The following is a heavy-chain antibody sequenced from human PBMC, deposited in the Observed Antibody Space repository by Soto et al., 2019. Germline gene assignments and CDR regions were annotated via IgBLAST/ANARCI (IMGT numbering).Heavy chain of an antibody. CDR1: GGSISSDTDY. D-gene: IGHD4-17*01. J-gene: IGHJ5*02. V-gene: IGHV4-39*01. CDR2: IYHSGST. CDR3: ARRLAEYGNCWFDP. Sequence: QLQLQESGPGLVKPSETSSLTCTVSGGSISSDTDYWAWIRQPPGKALEWIGSIYHSGSTYQNPSLKSRITMSGDMSQKQFSLRLTSMTATDTAEDYCARRLAEYGNCWFDPWGPGILVTVSP.